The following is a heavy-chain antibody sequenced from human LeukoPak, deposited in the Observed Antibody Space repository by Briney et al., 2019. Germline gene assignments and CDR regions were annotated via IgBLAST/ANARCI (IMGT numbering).Heavy chain of an antibody. Sequence: GGSLRLSCAASGFTFSSYWMHWVRQAPGKGLVWVSRINSDGSSTSYADSVKGRFTISRDNAKNTLYLQMNSLRAEDTAVYYCARDWGYCSSTSCYAWWRFDPWGQGTLVTVSS. CDR2: INSDGSST. D-gene: IGHD2-2*01. CDR3: ARDWGYCSSTSCYAWWRFDP. V-gene: IGHV3-74*01. CDR1: GFTFSSYW. J-gene: IGHJ5*02.